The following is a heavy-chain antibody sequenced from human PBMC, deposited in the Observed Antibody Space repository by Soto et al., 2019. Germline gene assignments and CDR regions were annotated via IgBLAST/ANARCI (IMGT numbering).Heavy chain of an antibody. Sequence: EVQLLESGGGLVQPGGSLRLSCAASGFTFSSYAMSWVRQAPGKGLEWVSAISGSGGSTYYADSVKGQFTISRDNAKNTLYLQMNCLRAEDRAVYYCEPQMGWFQSFDYWGQRTLVTASS. CDR1: GFTFSSYA. CDR2: ISGSGGST. CDR3: EPQMGWFQSFDY. J-gene: IGHJ4*02. V-gene: IGHV3-23*01. D-gene: IGHD3-3*01.